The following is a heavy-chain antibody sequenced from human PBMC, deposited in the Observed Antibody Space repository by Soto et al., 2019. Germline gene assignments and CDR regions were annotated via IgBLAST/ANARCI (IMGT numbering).Heavy chain of an antibody. V-gene: IGHV4-4*02. CDR1: GASITSHSW. D-gene: IGHD4-17*01. J-gene: IGHJ4*02. CDR2: VYHTGST. Sequence: SETLSLTCAVSGASITSHSWWSWFRQPPGKGLEWIGEVYHTGSTNYNSSLESRVTISVDKSKNQFSLTLNSVTAADTAVYFCARIWPDGKLPPHYFVSWGPGTLVTVSS. CDR3: ARIWPDGKLPPHYFVS.